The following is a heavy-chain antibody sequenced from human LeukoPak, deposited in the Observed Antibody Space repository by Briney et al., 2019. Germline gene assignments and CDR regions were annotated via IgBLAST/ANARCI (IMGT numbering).Heavy chain of an antibody. CDR3: ARTFTSGYSYGYNWFDP. CDR2: IIPIFGTA. CDR1: GGTFSSYA. Sequence: SVKVSCKASGGTFSSYAISWVRQAPGQGLEWMGGIIPIFGTANYAQKFQGRVTITAEKSTSTAYMELSSLRSEDTAAYYCARTFTSGYSYGYNWFDPWGQGTLVTVSS. D-gene: IGHD5-18*01. J-gene: IGHJ5*02. V-gene: IGHV1-69*06.